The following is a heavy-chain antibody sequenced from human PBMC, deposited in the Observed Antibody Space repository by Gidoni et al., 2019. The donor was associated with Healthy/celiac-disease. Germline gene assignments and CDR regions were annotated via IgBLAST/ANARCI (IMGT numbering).Heavy chain of an antibody. CDR2: ISYDGSNK. J-gene: IGHJ5*02. V-gene: IGHV3-30-3*01. D-gene: IGHD3-10*01. CDR3: ARGEPYGSDRDWFDP. Sequence: QVQLVESGGGVVQPGRSLRLYCAHSGFTFSSYAMHWVRQAPGKGLCWVAVISYDGSNKYYADSVKGRFTISRDNSKNTLYLQMNSLRAEDTAVYYCARGEPYGSDRDWFDPWGQGTLVTVSS. CDR1: GFTFSSYA.